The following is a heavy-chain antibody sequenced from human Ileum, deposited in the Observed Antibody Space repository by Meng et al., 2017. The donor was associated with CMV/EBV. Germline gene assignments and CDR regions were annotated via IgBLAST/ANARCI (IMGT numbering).Heavy chain of an antibody. D-gene: IGHD2-8*01. CDR3: ARSEGYCSNAVCYLDY. J-gene: IGHJ4*02. CDR1: GFTFGNSW. V-gene: IGHV3-74*01. CDR2: INSDGTST. Sequence: GESLKISCAASGFTFGNSWMHWVRQVPGKGLVWVSRINSDGTSTSYADSVKGRFTVSRDNAKNTLYLQMSSLRPEDTTVYYCARSEGYCSNAVCYLDYWDQGTLVTVSS.